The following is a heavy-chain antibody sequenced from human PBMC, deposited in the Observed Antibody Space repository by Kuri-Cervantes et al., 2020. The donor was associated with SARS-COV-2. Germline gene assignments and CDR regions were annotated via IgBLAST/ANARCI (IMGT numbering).Heavy chain of an antibody. D-gene: IGHD7-27*01. Sequence: SETLSLTCTVSGGSISSYYWSWIRQPPGKGLEWIGYIYYSGSTNYNPSPKSRVTISVDTSKNQFSLKLSSVTAADTAVYYCARDLTGGDDAFDIWGQGTMVTVSS. V-gene: IGHV4-59*12. CDR1: GGSISSYY. CDR2: IYYSGST. CDR3: ARDLTGGDDAFDI. J-gene: IGHJ3*02.